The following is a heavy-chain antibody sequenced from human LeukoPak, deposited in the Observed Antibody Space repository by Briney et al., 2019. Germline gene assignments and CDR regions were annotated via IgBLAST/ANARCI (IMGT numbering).Heavy chain of an antibody. V-gene: IGHV3-23*01. CDR1: GFTFSSYA. J-gene: IGHJ6*02. Sequence: GGSLRLSCAASGFTFSSYAMSWVRQAPGKGLEWVSAISGSGGSTYYADSVKGRFTISRDNSKNTLYLQMNSLRAEDTAVYYCAALGTDCSSTSCPNDYHYFGMDVWGQGTTVTVSS. CDR2: ISGSGGST. D-gene: IGHD2-2*01. CDR3: AALGTDCSSTSCPNDYHYFGMDV.